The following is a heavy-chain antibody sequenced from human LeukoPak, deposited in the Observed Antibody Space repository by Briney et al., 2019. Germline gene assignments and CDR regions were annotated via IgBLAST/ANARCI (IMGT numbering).Heavy chain of an antibody. CDR3: ARGDPTGLYDY. CDR2: INSDGSST. J-gene: IGHJ4*02. CDR1: GFTFSSYW. Sequence: GGSLRLSCAASGFTFSSYWMHWVRQAPGKGLVWVSRINSDGSSTSYADSVEGRFTISRDNAKNTLYLQMNSLRAEDTAVYYCARGDPTGLYDYWGQGTLVTVSS. V-gene: IGHV3-74*01. D-gene: IGHD3-10*01.